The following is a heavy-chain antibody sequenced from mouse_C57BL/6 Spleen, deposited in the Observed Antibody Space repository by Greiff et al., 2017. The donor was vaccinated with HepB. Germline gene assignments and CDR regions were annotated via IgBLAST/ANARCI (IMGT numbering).Heavy chain of an antibody. CDR3: TRDPITTVVDWYFDV. Sequence: EVKVVESGEGLVKPGGSLKLSCAASGFTFSSYAMSWVRQTPEKRLEWVAYISSGGDYIYYADTVKGRFTISRDNARNTLYLQMSSLKSEDTAMYYCTRDPITTVVDWYFDVWGTGTTVTVSS. CDR2: ISSGGDYI. V-gene: IGHV5-9-1*02. J-gene: IGHJ1*03. CDR1: GFTFSSYA. D-gene: IGHD1-1*01.